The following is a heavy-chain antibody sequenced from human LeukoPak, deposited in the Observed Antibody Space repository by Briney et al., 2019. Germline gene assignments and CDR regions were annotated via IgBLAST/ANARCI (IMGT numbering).Heavy chain of an antibody. CDR3: ARGNYYDRDMDYMDV. Sequence: ASVKVSCXASGGTFSNYAISWVRQAHGQGLEWMAGIIPIFGTANYAQKFQGRVTITTDESTSTAYMELSSLRSEDTAVYYCARGNYYDRDMDYMDVWGKGTTVTVSS. CDR1: GGTFSNYA. J-gene: IGHJ6*03. D-gene: IGHD3-22*01. V-gene: IGHV1-69*05. CDR2: IIPIFGTA.